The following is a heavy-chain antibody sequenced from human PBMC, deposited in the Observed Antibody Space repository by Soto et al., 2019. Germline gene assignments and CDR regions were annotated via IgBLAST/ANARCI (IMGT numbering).Heavy chain of an antibody. CDR1: GGSISSYY. D-gene: IGHD4-17*01. V-gene: IGHV4-59*01. CDR2: IYYSGST. Sequence: PSETLSLTCTVSGGSISSYYWSCIRQPPGKGLEWIGYIYYSGSTNYNPSLKSRVTISVDTSKNQFSLKLSSVTAADTAVYYCARVLYGDFTFNFDYWGQGTLVTVSS. CDR3: ARVLYGDFTFNFDY. J-gene: IGHJ4*02.